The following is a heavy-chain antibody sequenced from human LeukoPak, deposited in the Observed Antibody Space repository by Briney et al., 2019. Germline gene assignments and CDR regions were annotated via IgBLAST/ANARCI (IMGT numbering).Heavy chain of an antibody. Sequence: GGSLRLSCAASGFTFNNYNMNWVRQAPGKGLEWVSSISSSSSYIYYADSVKGRFTISRDNAKNSLYLQMNSLRAEDTAVYYCARGSGYSYGYSHYWGQGTLVTVSS. D-gene: IGHD5-18*01. CDR3: ARGSGYSYGYSHY. CDR1: GFTFNNYN. V-gene: IGHV3-21*01. CDR2: ISSSSSYI. J-gene: IGHJ4*02.